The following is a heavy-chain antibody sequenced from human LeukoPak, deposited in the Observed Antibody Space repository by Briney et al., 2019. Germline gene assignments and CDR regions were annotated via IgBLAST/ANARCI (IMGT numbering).Heavy chain of an antibody. CDR2: INHSGST. J-gene: IGHJ4*02. CDR3: AGDRQWLNDY. CDR1: GGSFSGYY. Sequence: KPSETLSLTCAVYGGSFSGYYWSWIRQPPGKGLAWIGEINHSGSTNYNPSLKSRVTISVDTSKNQFSLKLSSVTAADTAVYYCAGDRQWLNDYWGQGTLVTVSS. D-gene: IGHD6-19*01. V-gene: IGHV4-34*01.